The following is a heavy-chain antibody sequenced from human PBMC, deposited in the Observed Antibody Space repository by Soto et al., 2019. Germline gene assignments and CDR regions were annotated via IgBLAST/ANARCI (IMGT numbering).Heavy chain of an antibody. V-gene: IGHV3-74*01. D-gene: IGHD3-22*01. CDR2: INADGSGT. Sequence: PGGSLRLSCIDSGFSFSSYWMHWVRQVPGKGLVWVSRINADGSGTAYADSVRGRFTISRDNAKSTLYLQMNSLRAEDTAVYYCVREGXYDQSGFYQYYYYGLDVWGQGTTVTVSS. CDR3: VREGXYDQSGFYQYYYYGLDV. CDR1: GFSFSSYW. J-gene: IGHJ6*02.